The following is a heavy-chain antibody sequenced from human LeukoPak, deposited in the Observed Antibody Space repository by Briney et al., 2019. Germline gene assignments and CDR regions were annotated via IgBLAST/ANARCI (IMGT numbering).Heavy chain of an antibody. CDR1: GFTVSSNS. Sequence: PGGSLRLSCTVSGFTVSSNSMSWVRQAPGKGLEWVSAISGSGGSTYYADSVKGRFTISRDNSKNTLYLQMNSLRAEDTAVYYCAKELPMVRGVGYFDYWGQGTLVTVSS. V-gene: IGHV3-23*01. CDR2: ISGSGGST. D-gene: IGHD3-10*01. J-gene: IGHJ4*02. CDR3: AKELPMVRGVGYFDY.